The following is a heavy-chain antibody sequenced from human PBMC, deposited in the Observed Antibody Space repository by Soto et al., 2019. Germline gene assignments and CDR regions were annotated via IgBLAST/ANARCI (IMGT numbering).Heavy chain of an antibody. CDR1: GVSTSNHY. V-gene: IGHV4-59*11. D-gene: IGHD2-2*01. J-gene: IGHJ4*02. CDR3: ARGGGSPYHDHEFDY. Sequence: QVQLQESGPGLVKPSETLSLTCSVSGVSTSNHYWTWIRKPPGQGPEWIGCIYYRGTTNYNASLNSRVTISVEPSKNQFSLKLTSVTTADTAVYYCARGGGSPYHDHEFDYWGQGILVTVSS. CDR2: IYYRGTT.